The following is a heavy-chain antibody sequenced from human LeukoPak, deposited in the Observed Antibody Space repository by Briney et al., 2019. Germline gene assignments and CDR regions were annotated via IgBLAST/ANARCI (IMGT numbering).Heavy chain of an antibody. CDR3: ARDYYGSGSSLDY. V-gene: IGHV1-18*04. CDR1: GYTFTSYG. Sequence: ASVKDSCKASGYTFTSYGISWVRQAPGQGLEWMGWISAYNGNTNYAQNLQSSVTITTDTSTSTAYMELRSLRSDDTAVYYCARDYYGSGSSLDYWGQGTLVTVSS. D-gene: IGHD3-10*01. CDR2: ISAYNGNT. J-gene: IGHJ4*02.